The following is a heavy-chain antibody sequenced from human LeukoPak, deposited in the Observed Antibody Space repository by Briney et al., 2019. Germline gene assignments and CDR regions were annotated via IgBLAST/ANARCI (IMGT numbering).Heavy chain of an antibody. D-gene: IGHD1-1*01. Sequence: GGSLRLSCAAAGFTFSDYGMNWVRQAPGKGLEWVSGISGSGISTYYADSVKGRFTISRDNAKNSLYLQMNSLRAEDTAVYYCARGGWNDEEGGYWGQGTLVTVSS. CDR2: ISGSGIST. J-gene: IGHJ4*02. CDR3: ARGGWNDEEGGY. CDR1: GFTFSDYG. V-gene: IGHV3-23*01.